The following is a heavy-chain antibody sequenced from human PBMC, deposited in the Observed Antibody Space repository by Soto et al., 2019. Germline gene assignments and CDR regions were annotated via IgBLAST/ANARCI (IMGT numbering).Heavy chain of an antibody. CDR2: ISSTSSYI. D-gene: IGHD3-22*01. CDR1: GFTFSSYS. CDR3: AAGSSIYYYVLDY. Sequence: PGGSLSLSCAASGFTFSSYSMTWVRQAPGKGLEWVSSISSTSSYIYYADSVKGRFTISRDNAKNSLYLEMNSLRAEDTAVYYCAAGSSIYYYVLDYWGQGTLVTVSS. J-gene: IGHJ4*02. V-gene: IGHV3-21*01.